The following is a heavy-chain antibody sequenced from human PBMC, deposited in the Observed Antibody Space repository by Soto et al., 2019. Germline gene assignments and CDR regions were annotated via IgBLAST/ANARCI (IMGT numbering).Heavy chain of an antibody. Sequence: QVQLQQWGAGLLKPSETLSLTCAVYGGFVRSGSYYWSWIRQPPGQGLEWIGEMSHSGGTHFHPSLKSRVTISVDTSKNQFSLKMSSVTAADTALYYCARVERGTVTTVVDAFDIWGPGTMVTVSS. CDR1: GGFVRSGSYY. D-gene: IGHD1-1*01. CDR3: ARVERGTVTTVVDAFDI. V-gene: IGHV4-34*01. J-gene: IGHJ3*02. CDR2: MSHSGGT.